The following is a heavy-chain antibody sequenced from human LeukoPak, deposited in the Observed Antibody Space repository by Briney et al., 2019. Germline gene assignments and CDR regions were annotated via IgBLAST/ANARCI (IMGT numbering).Heavy chain of an antibody. CDR1: GFTFSSYA. D-gene: IGHD4-17*01. V-gene: IGHV3-23*01. CDR2: ISGSGGST. CDR3: AVRDSTDQAYYYYGMDV. Sequence: PGGSLRLSCAASGFTFSSYAMSWVRQAPGKGLEWVSGISGSGGSTYYADSVKGRFTISRDNSKNTLYLQMNSLRAEDTAVYYCAVRDSTDQAYYYYGMDVWGQGTTVTVSS. J-gene: IGHJ6*02.